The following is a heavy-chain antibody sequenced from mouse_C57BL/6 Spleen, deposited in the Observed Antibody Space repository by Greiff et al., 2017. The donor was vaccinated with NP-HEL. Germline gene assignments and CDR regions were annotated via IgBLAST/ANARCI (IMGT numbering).Heavy chain of an antibody. CDR3: VRPSHGYYGYFDV. J-gene: IGHJ1*03. CDR1: GFSFNTYA. CDR2: IRSKSNNYAT. D-gene: IGHD2-2*01. V-gene: IGHV10-1*01. Sequence: EVKLVESGGGLVQPKGSLKLSCAASGFSFNTYAMNWVRQAPGKGLEWVARIRSKSNNYATYYADSVKDRFTISRDDSESMLYLQMNNLKTEDTAMYYCVRPSHGYYGYFDVWGTGTTVTVSS.